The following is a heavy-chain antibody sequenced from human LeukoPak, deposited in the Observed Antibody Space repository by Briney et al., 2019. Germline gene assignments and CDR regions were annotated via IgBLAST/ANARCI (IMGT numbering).Heavy chain of an antibody. CDR1: GYTFTGYY. CDR3: ARFFSSSWYYFDY. V-gene: IGHV1-2*02. J-gene: IGHJ4*02. CDR2: INPNSGGT. D-gene: IGHD6-13*01. Sequence: ASVKVSCEASGYTFTGYYMHWVRQAPGQGLEWMGWINPNSGGTNYAQKFQGRVTMTRDTSISTAYMELSRLRSDDTAVYYCARFFSSSWYYFDYWGQGTLVTVSS.